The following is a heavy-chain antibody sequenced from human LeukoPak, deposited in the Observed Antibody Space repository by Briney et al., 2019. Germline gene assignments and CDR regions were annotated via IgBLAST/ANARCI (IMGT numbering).Heavy chain of an antibody. CDR2: IKQDGSKI. CDR3: ARTGTTLDY. D-gene: IGHD1-1*01. CDR1: GFTFSSYW. J-gene: IGHJ4*02. Sequence: GVSLRLSCATSGFTFSSYWMSWVRQAPGKGLEWVANIKQDGSKIFYVDSVKGRFTISRDNAKNSLYLQMNSLRAEDTAVYYCARTGTTLDYWGQGTLVTVSS. V-gene: IGHV3-7*01.